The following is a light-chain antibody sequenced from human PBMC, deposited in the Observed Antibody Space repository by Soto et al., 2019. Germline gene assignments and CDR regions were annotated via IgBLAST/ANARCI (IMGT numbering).Light chain of an antibody. CDR3: QQCGSSPWT. V-gene: IGKV3-20*01. J-gene: IGKJ1*01. CDR2: AAS. CDR1: QSVGSYY. Sequence: EIVLTQSPGTLSLSPGERATLSCRASQSVGSYYLAWYQQKPGQAPRLLIYAASNRATGIPDRFSGGGSGTDFPLTISRLEPEDFAVYYCQQCGSSPWTFGQGTKVEIK.